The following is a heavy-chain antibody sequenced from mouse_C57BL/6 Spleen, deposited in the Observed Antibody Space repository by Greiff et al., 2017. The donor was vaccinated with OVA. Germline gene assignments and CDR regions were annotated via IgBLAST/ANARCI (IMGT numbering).Heavy chain of an antibody. CDR1: GYAFSSSW. V-gene: IGHV1-82*01. D-gene: IGHD2-1*01. Sequence: QVQLQQSGPELVKPGASVKISCKASGYAFSSSWMNWVKQRPGKGLEWIGRIYPGDGDTNYNGKFKGKATLTADKSSSTAYMQLSSLTSEDSAVYFCARRASYGNYGGGAMDYWGQGTSVTVSS. CDR3: ARRASYGNYGGGAMDY. CDR2: IYPGDGDT. J-gene: IGHJ4*01.